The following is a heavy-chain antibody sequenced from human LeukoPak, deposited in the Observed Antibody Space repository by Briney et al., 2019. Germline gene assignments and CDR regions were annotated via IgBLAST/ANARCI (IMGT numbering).Heavy chain of an antibody. D-gene: IGHD2-2*01. CDR1: GYTFTGYY. J-gene: IGHJ4*02. CDR3: ARGGRADIVVVPAAIVY. CDR2: INPNSGGT. Sequence: GASVKVSCKASGYTFTGYYMHWVRQAPGQGLEWMGWINPNSGGTNYAQKFQGRVTMTRATSISTAYMELSRLRSDDTAVYYCARGGRADIVVVPAAIVYWGQGTLVTVSS. V-gene: IGHV1-2*02.